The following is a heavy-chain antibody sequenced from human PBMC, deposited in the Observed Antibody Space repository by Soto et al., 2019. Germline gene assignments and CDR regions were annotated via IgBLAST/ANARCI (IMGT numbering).Heavy chain of an antibody. CDR1: GFTFSSFA. CDR2: ISYDGSEK. CDR3: AKDLGELSPESYDY. Sequence: QVQLVESGGGVVQPGRSLTLSCAASGFTFSSFAMHWVRQAPGKGLEWVAVISYDGSEKYYADSVKGRFIISRDNSKNTLIMNMNSLRVDDTAVDYWAKDLGELSPESYDYWGQGTLITVSS. J-gene: IGHJ4*02. D-gene: IGHD3-16*02. V-gene: IGHV3-30*18.